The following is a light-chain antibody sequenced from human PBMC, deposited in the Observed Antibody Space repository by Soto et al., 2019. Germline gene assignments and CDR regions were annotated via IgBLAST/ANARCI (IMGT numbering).Light chain of an antibody. J-gene: IGKJ4*01. CDR3: QQRGNWPLT. CDR2: DAS. CDR1: QSVSTY. Sequence: ESVLTQSPGTLSLSPGERATLSCRASQSVSTYLAWYQQKPGQAPRLLIYDASNRATDIPARFSGSGSGTDFTLTISSLEPEDFAVYYCQQRGNWPLTFGGGTKVDIK. V-gene: IGKV3-11*01.